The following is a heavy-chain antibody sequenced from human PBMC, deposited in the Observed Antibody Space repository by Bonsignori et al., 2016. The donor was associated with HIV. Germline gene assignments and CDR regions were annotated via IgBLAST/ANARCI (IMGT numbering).Heavy chain of an antibody. D-gene: IGHD3-9*01. CDR2: IIPILGIA. V-gene: IGHV1-69*10. Sequence: WVRQAPGQGLEWMGGIIPILGIANYAQKFQGRVTITADKSTSTAYMELSSLRSEDTAVYYCARGDYDILTGSRRHYYYMDVWGKGTTVTVSS. J-gene: IGHJ6*03. CDR3: ARGDYDILTGSRRHYYYMDV.